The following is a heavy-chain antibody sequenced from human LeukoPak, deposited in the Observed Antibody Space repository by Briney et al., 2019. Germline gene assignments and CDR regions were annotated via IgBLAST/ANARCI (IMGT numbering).Heavy chain of an antibody. V-gene: IGHV4-39*01. CDR2: IYHSGST. CDR3: ARHLVGATTRFDP. CDR1: GGSFSSSTHY. Sequence: SETLSLTCTVSGGSFSSSTHYWGWIRQHPGKGLEWIGSIYHSGSTYFNPSLKSRVTISADTSKEQFSLRLSSVTAADTAMYYCARHLVGATTRFDPWGQGTLVTVSS. D-gene: IGHD1-26*01. J-gene: IGHJ5*02.